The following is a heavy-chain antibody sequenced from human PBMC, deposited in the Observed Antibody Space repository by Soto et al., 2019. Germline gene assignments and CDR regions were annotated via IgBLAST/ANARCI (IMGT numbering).Heavy chain of an antibody. CDR3: ARSSNSGAFDI. CDR2: IWYDGSNK. J-gene: IGHJ3*02. D-gene: IGHD4-4*01. V-gene: IGHV3-33*01. Sequence: GGSLRLSCAASGFTFSSYGMHWVRQAPGKGLEWVAVIWYDGSNKYYADSVKGRFTISRDNSKNTLYLQMNSLRAEDTAVYYCARSSNSGAFDIWGQGTMVTVSS. CDR1: GFTFSSYG.